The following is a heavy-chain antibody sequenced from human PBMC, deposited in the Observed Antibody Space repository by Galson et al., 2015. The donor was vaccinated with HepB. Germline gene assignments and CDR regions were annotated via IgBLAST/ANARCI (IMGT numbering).Heavy chain of an antibody. CDR1: GYTFTSYA. J-gene: IGHJ4*02. Sequence: SVKVSCKASGYTFTSYAMHWVRQAPGQRLEWMGWINAGNGNTKYSQKFQGRVTITRDTSASTAYMELSSLRSEDTAVYYCARGYSYGPKKLDYWGQGTLVTVSS. CDR3: ARGYSYGPKKLDY. CDR2: INAGNGNT. V-gene: IGHV1-3*01. D-gene: IGHD5-18*01.